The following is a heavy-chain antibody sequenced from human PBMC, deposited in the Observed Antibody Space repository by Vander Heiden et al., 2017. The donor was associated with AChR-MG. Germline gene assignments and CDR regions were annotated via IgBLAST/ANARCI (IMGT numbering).Heavy chain of an antibody. Sequence: VQLVQSGAEVKKPGASVKVSCKASGYTFTSYDINWVRPATVQGLEWMGWMNPNSGSTGYAQKFQGRVTMTRNTSISTAYMELSSLRSEDTAVYYCARGITIFGVVPYSGYNWFDPWGQGTLVTVSS. CDR3: ARGITIFGVVPYSGYNWFDP. CDR2: MNPNSGST. V-gene: IGHV1-8*01. CDR1: GYTFTSYD. J-gene: IGHJ5*02. D-gene: IGHD3-3*01.